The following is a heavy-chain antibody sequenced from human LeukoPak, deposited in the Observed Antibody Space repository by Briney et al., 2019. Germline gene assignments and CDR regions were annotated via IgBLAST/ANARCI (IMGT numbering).Heavy chain of an antibody. D-gene: IGHD3-3*01. CDR3: ARDEGVYDFWSGYPRNYFDY. CDR1: GGSISSSSYY. J-gene: IGHJ4*02. V-gene: IGHV4-39*07. CDR2: IYYSGST. Sequence: PSETLSLTCAVSGGSISSSSYYWGWIRQPPGKGLEWIGSIYYSGSTYYNPSLKSRVTISVDTSKNQFSLKLSSVTAADTAVYYCARDEGVYDFWSGYPRNYFDYWGQGTLVTVSS.